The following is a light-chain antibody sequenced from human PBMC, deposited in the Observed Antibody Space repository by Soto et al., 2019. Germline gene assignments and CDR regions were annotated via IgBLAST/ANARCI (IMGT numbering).Light chain of an antibody. V-gene: IGKV1-39*01. CDR2: AAS. CDR3: QQSYSTPPT. Sequence: DIQMTQSPSSLSASVGDRVTITCRASQTISSYLNWYQQKQGKAPKLLIYAASSLHSGVPSRFSGSGSGTDFTLTISSLQPEDFATYYCQQSYSTPPTFGQGTKVEIK. CDR1: QTISSY. J-gene: IGKJ1*01.